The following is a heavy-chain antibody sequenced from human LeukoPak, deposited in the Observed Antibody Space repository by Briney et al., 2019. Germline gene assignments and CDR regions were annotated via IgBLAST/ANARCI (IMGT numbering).Heavy chain of an antibody. D-gene: IGHD6-19*01. CDR3: AKKSRAVAGTPYFDY. V-gene: IGHV3-23*01. Sequence: RSLRLSCAASGFTFSSYDMTWVRQAPGRGLEWVSGISGSGGSTYYADSVKGRFTISRDNSKNTLFLQMNSLRAEDTALYYCAKKSRAVAGTPYFDYWGQGTLVTVSS. CDR1: GFTFSSYD. CDR2: ISGSGGST. J-gene: IGHJ4*02.